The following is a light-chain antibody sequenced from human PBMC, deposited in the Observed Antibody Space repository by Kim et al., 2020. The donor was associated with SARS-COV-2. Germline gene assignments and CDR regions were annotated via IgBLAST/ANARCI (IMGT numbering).Light chain of an antibody. CDR2: RSN. CDR1: ISNIERNY. J-gene: IGLJ3*02. V-gene: IGLV1-47*01. CDR3: AAWDDSLSGRV. Sequence: GQSVTISCSGSISNIERNYVYWYQQVPGTAPKALIYRSNQRPSGVPDRFSGSKTGTSASLAISGLRSEDEADYYCAAWDDSLSGRVFGGGTQLTVL.